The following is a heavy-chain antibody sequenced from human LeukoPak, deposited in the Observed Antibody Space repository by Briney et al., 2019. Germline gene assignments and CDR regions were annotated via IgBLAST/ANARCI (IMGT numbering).Heavy chain of an antibody. V-gene: IGHV3-21*01. CDR2: IHSSTIYK. D-gene: IGHD1-20*01. Sequence: PGGSLRLSCAASGFTCSSYNMQWVRQPPGKGLEWVSCIHSSTIYKYFADSLKGRFIISRDNTKNSLYLQMNGLRAEDTAVYYCARAANNSDAFDVWGQGTMVTVSS. CDR3: ARAANNSDAFDV. J-gene: IGHJ3*01. CDR1: GFTCSSYN.